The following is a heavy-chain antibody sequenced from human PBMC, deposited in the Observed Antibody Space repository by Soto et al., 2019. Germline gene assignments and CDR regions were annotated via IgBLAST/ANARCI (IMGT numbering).Heavy chain of an antibody. D-gene: IGHD4-17*01. Sequence: SDTLSLTCTVSGGSISSYYWRWIRQPPGKGLEWIGYIYYSGSTKYKPSLKSRVTISVDTSKNQFSLKVSSATAADTAVYYCARHSNHNYGFYYFDHWGLGSLLTPSS. V-gene: IGHV4-59*08. CDR1: GGSISSYY. J-gene: IGHJ4*02. CDR2: IYYSGST. CDR3: ARHSNHNYGFYYFDH.